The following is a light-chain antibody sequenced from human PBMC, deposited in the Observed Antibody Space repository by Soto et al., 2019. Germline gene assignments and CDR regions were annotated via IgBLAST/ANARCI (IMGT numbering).Light chain of an antibody. CDR2: DAS. CDR3: QQFSSYPLT. V-gene: IGKV3-20*01. Sequence: EFVLTQSPGTLSLSPGERATLSCRASQTVRNNYLAWYQQKPGQAPRLLIYDASSRSTGIPDRFSGGVSGKDFTLTISRLEPEDFAGYYRQQFSSYPLTFGGGTKVEIK. J-gene: IGKJ4*01. CDR1: QTVRNNY.